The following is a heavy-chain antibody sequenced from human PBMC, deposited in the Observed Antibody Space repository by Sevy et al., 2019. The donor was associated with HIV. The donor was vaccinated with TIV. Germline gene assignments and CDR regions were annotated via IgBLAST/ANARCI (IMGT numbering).Heavy chain of an antibody. CDR2: IRIKADSYTT. Sequence: GGSLRLSCAASGFTFSDHYMEWVRQAPGKGLEWVGRIRIKADSYTTEYAASVKGRFTISRDDSKNSLYLLMNSLKTEDTTVYYCATHAGIAAAGRVIDYWGQGTLVTVSS. CDR1: GFTFSDHY. V-gene: IGHV3-72*01. CDR3: ATHAGIAAAGRVIDY. D-gene: IGHD6-13*01. J-gene: IGHJ4*02.